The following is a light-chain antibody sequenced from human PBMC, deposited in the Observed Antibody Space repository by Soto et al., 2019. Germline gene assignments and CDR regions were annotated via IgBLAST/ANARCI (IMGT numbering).Light chain of an antibody. Sequence: DIQMTQSPSTLSASVGDTVTITCRASQSLSYWLAWYQQKPGQAPKLLIHKASTLESGVPSRFSGSGSGTEFTLTISSRKPDDFATCYCQQYDRVPYTFGQGTKLEIK. CDR1: QSLSYW. CDR3: QQYDRVPYT. CDR2: KAS. J-gene: IGKJ2*01. V-gene: IGKV1-5*03.